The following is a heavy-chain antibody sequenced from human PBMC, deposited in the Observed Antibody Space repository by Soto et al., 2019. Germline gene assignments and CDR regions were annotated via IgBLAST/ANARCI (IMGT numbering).Heavy chain of an antibody. Sequence: PSETLSLTCAVYDGSFIGYYCIFVRQPPFKRLEWIGEIFHGGSTDYSPSLKSRVTISVDTSKKQFSLELRFVTAADTAVYYCARPHYDSNTFYSFFDYWGQGTLVTVSS. V-gene: IGHV4-34*12. CDR2: IFHGGST. CDR1: DGSFIGYY. CDR3: ARPHYDSNTFYSFFDY. D-gene: IGHD3-22*01. J-gene: IGHJ4*02.